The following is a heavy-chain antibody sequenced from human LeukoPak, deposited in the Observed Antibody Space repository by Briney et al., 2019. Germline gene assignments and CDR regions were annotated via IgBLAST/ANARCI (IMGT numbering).Heavy chain of an antibody. CDR2: IYYSGST. CDR3: ARETYYYYMDV. J-gene: IGHJ6*03. CDR1: GGSISSYY. V-gene: IGHV4-59*01. Sequence: SETLSLTCTVSGGSISSYYWSSIRQPPGKGLEWIGYIYYSGSTNYNPSLKSRVTISVDTSKNQFSLKLSSVTAADTAVYYCARETYYYYMDVWGKGTTVTVSS.